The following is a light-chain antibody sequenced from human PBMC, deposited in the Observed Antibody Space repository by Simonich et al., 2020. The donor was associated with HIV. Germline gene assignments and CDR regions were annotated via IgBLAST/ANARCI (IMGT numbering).Light chain of an antibody. CDR3: QQYNNWPSPFT. Sequence: EIVLTQSPGTLSLSPGERATLSCRASQSVSSSYLAWYQQKPGQAPRLLIYGASSRATGIPDRFSGSGSGTDFTLTISRLEPEDFAVYYCQQYNNWPSPFTFGPGTKVDIK. V-gene: IGKV3-20*01. CDR1: QSVSSSY. CDR2: GAS. J-gene: IGKJ3*01.